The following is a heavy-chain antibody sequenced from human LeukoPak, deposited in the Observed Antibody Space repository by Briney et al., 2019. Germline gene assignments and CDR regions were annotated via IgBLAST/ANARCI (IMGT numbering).Heavy chain of an antibody. D-gene: IGHD3-22*01. V-gene: IGHV4-31*03. CDR3: AKFSSGFYKNWFDP. CDR1: GGSISSGGDY. J-gene: IGHJ5*02. CDR2: IHHSGSA. Sequence: PSETLSLTCTVSGGSISSGGDYWSWIRHHPGKGLEWIGYIHHSGSAYYNPSLKSRVTISVDTSKNQFSLKLSSVTVADTAVYYCAKFSSGFYKNWFDPWGQGTLVTVS.